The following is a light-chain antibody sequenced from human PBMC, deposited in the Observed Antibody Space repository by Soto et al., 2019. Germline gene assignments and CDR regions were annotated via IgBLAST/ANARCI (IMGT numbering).Light chain of an antibody. CDR3: QQYNNWPPAWK. CDR1: QSVSIS. J-gene: IGKJ1*01. Sequence: EVVMTQPPATLSASPLEGATLSCGATQSVSISLAWYQQKLGQPPRLLIYGASTRATGIPARFSGSGSGTEFSLTISRLQSEDFAIYYCQQYNNWPPAWKFGQGNTGDIK. V-gene: IGKV3-15*01. CDR2: GAS.